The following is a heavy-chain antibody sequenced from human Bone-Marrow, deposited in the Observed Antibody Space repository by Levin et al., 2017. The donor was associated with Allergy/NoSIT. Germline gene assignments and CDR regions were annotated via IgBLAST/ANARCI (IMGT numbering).Heavy chain of an antibody. V-gene: IGHV1-2*02. J-gene: IGHJ4*02. CDR3: ANGVVTDTPVFDY. Sequence: GASVKVSCRASGHTFIDYYVHWVRQAPGQGLEWLGWINPKSGDTVFAQKFQGRVTLTSDTSLKTSYMELRRLTSDDTAVYYCANGVVTDTPVFDYWGQGTLVSVSS. D-gene: IGHD2-8*01. CDR1: GHTFIDYY. CDR2: INPKSGDT.